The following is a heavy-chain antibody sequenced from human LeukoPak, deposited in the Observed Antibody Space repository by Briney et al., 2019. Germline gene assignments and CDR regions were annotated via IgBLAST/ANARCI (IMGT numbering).Heavy chain of an antibody. V-gene: IGHV3-30-3*01. Sequence: GRSLRLSCAASGFTFSSYAMHWVRQAPGKGLGWVAVISYDGSNKYYADSVKGRFTISRDNSKNTLYLQMNSLRAEDTAVYYCARDFGSYGTKDPLDYWGQGTLVTVSS. CDR1: GFTFSSYA. D-gene: IGHD5-18*01. CDR3: ARDFGSYGTKDPLDY. CDR2: ISYDGSNK. J-gene: IGHJ4*02.